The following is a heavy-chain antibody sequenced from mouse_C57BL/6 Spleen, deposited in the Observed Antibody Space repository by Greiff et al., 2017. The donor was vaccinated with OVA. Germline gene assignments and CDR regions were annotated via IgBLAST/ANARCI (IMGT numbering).Heavy chain of an antibody. J-gene: IGHJ4*01. V-gene: IGHV5-16*01. CDR3: ARHSLEYYYAMDY. Sequence: EVKLVESEGGLVQPGSSMKLSCTASGFTFSDYYMAWVRQVPEKGLEWVANINYDGSSTYYLDSLKSRFIISRDNAKNILYLQMSSLKSEDTATYYCARHSLEYYYAMDYWGQGTSVTVSS. CDR2: INYDGSST. CDR1: GFTFSDYY.